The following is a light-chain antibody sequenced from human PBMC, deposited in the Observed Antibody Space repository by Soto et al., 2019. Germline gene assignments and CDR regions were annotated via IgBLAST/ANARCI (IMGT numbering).Light chain of an antibody. J-gene: IGKJ4*01. CDR3: QQLNKYPST. Sequence: IQLTQSPSSLSASVGDRFTITCRASQGISSYLGWYQQKPGKAPKLLIYGASILQSGVPSRFSGSGSGTDFTLTISSLQPEDFATYYCQQLNKYPSTFGGGTKVDI. CDR1: QGISSY. V-gene: IGKV1-9*01. CDR2: GAS.